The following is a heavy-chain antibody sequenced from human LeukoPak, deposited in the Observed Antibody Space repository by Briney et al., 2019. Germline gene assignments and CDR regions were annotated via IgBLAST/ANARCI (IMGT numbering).Heavy chain of an antibody. V-gene: IGHV4-38-2*01. J-gene: IGHJ4*02. CDR2: TYHSGST. CDR1: GYSISSGYY. D-gene: IGHD2-2*02. CDR3: ARGTKWVPATIHYFDY. Sequence: SETLSLTCAVSGYSISSGYYWGWIRQPPGKGLEWIGSTYHSGSTYSNPPLKSRVTISVDTSKNQFSLKLSSVTAADTAVYYCARGTKWVPATIHYFDYWGQGTLVTVSS.